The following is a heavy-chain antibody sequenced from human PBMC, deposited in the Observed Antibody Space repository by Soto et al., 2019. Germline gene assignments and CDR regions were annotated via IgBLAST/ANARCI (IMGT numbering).Heavy chain of an antibody. CDR2: TYYKSKWYY. J-gene: IGHJ6*03. CDR1: GYSVSSNSAG. V-gene: IGHV6-1*01. D-gene: IGHD1-1*01. CDR3: ARGSWDDVSGHYYMDV. Sequence: PSETLSLTCDISGYSVSSNSAGCNWIRQTPSRGLEWLGRTYYKSKWYYTYAASVKSRITVSPDTSKNQFSLQLTSVTPEDTAVYYCARGSWDDVSGHYYMDVWDKGTTVTVSS.